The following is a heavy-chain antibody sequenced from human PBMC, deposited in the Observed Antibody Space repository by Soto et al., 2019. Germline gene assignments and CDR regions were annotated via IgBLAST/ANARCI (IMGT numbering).Heavy chain of an antibody. CDR2: IIPIFGTA. CDR3: AGDYCSGGSCYRGWFDP. D-gene: IGHD2-15*01. V-gene: IGHV1-69*13. CDR1: GGTFSSYA. J-gene: IGHJ5*02. Sequence: SVKVSCKASGGTFSSYAISWVREAPGQGLEWMGGIIPIFGTANYAQKFQGRVTITADESTSTAYMELSSLRSEDTAVYYCAGDYCSGGSCYRGWFDPWGQGTLVTVSS.